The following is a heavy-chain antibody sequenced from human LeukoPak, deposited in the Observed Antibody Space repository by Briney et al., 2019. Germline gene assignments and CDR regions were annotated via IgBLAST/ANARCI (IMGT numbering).Heavy chain of an antibody. Sequence: SETLSLTCTVSGGSISSGDYYWSWIRQPPGKGLEWIGYIYYSGSTYYNPSLKSRVTISVDTSKNQFSLKLSSVTAADTVVYYCARFTARAREIDYWGQGILVTVSS. V-gene: IGHV4-30-4*01. D-gene: IGHD6-6*01. CDR3: ARFTARAREIDY. CDR2: IYYSGST. CDR1: GGSISSGDYY. J-gene: IGHJ4*02.